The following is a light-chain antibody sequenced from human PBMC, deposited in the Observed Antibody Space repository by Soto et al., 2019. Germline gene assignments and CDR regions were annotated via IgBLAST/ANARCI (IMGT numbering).Light chain of an antibody. CDR3: HQYGSSPQA. CDR1: QSVTRSF. J-gene: IGKJ3*01. CDR2: GAS. V-gene: IGKV3-20*01. Sequence: EIVLTQSPSTLSLSPGERVTLSCRASQSVTRSFLAWYQQKPGQAPRLLIYGASSRATGIPDRFSGSGSGTDFTLTISRLELEDFAVYYCHQYGSSPQAFGPGTKVDIK.